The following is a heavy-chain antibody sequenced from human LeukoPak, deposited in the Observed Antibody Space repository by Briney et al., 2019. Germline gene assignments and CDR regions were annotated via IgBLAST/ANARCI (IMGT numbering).Heavy chain of an antibody. CDR3: ARSLNYYDSSGYPPYYFDY. CDR1: GGSISSYY. J-gene: IGHJ4*02. Sequence: SETLSLTCTVSGGSISSYYWSWIRQPPGKGLEWIGYIYYSGSTNYNPSLKSRVTISVDTSKNQFSLKLSSVTAADTAVYYCARSLNYYDSSGYPPYYFDYWGQGTLVTVSS. D-gene: IGHD3-22*01. CDR2: IYYSGST. V-gene: IGHV4-59*08.